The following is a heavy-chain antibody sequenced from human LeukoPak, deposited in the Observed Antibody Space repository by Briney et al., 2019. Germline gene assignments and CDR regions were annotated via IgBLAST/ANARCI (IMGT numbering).Heavy chain of an antibody. CDR3: ARGGYSSSWYYFED. CDR2: IYTSGST. V-gene: IGHV4-4*07. Sequence: SETLSLTCTVSGGSISSYYWSWIRQPAGKGLEWIGRIYTSGSTNYNPSLKSRVTMSVATSKNHFSLELTSVTAADTAVYYCARGGYSSSWYYFEDWGQGTLVTVSS. D-gene: IGHD6-13*01. J-gene: IGHJ4*02. CDR1: GGSISSYY.